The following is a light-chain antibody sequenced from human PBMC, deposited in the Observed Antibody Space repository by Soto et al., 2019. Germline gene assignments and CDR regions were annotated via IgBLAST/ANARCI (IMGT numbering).Light chain of an antibody. Sequence: EIVMTQSPATLSVSPGESATLSCRASQSVSSNLAWYQQQPGQGPRLLIYAVSTRATGIPARFRGSGSGTEFTLTISNLQSEDFAVYYCQQYNNWPPWTVGQGTKVEI. CDR2: AVS. CDR3: QQYNNWPPWT. CDR1: QSVSSN. J-gene: IGKJ1*01. V-gene: IGKV3-15*01.